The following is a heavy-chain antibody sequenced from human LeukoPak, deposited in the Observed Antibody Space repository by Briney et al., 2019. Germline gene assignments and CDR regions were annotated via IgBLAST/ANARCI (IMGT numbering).Heavy chain of an antibody. Sequence: SETLSLTCTVSGGSISSSRYYLGWIPQPPRKGLEWVGSIHYCWSTYYNPSLKSRVTVSVDTSENQFSLKLSSVAAADTAVYFCVRTRLSDHIVPAAERADDACDMWGQGTMVTVSS. CDR2: IHYCWST. V-gene: IGHV4-39*07. CDR1: GGSISSSRYY. J-gene: IGHJ3*02. D-gene: IGHD2-2*01. CDR3: VRTRLSDHIVPAAERADDACDM.